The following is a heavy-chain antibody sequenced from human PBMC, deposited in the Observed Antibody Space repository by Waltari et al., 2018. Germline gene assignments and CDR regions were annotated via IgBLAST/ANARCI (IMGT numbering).Heavy chain of an antibody. Sequence: QVQLQESGPGLVKSSGTLSLTCAVSGGSISSSNWWSWVRQLPVKGLEWIGEIYHSGRNNYNPSLNSRVTISVDKSKNQFSQKLSDVTAADTAVYYCAGASYSSSWSGEYLDYWGQGTLVTVAT. J-gene: IGHJ4*02. CDR2: IYHSGRN. CDR1: GGSISSSNW. CDR3: AGASYSSSWSGEYLDY. V-gene: IGHV4-4*02. D-gene: IGHD6-13*01.